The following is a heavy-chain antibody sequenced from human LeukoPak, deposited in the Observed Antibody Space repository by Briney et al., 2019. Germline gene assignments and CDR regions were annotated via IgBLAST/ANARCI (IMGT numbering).Heavy chain of an antibody. V-gene: IGHV3-30-3*01. J-gene: IGHJ4*02. CDR2: ISYDGSNK. CDR1: GFTFSIYA. Sequence: GGSLRLSCAASGFTFSIYAMHGVRQAPGKGLEGVAVISYDGSNKYYADSVKGRFTISRDNSKNTLYLQMNSLRAEDTAVYYCARDRSSNEYYFDYWGQGTLVTVSS. CDR3: ARDRSSNEYYFDY. D-gene: IGHD2-2*01.